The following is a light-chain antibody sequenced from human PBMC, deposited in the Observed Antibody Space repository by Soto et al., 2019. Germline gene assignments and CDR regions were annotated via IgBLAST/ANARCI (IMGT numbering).Light chain of an antibody. J-gene: IGKJ1*01. CDR3: HQYGSSRT. CDR1: QSVSSSY. Sequence: EIVLTQSPGTLSLSPGERATLSCRASQSVSSSYLAWYQQKPGQAPRLLIYGASSRATGIPDRFSGSGSGTDFTLTISRLEPEYFAVYYCHQYGSSRTFGQGTKVEIK. CDR2: GAS. V-gene: IGKV3-20*01.